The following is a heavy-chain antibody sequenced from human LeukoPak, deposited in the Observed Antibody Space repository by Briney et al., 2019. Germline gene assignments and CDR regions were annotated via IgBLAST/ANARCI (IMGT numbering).Heavy chain of an antibody. CDR3: ARGTRPRTRITMVRGVIVPRMYYFDY. J-gene: IGHJ4*02. CDR2: INHSGST. CDR1: GGSFSGYY. V-gene: IGHV4-34*01. D-gene: IGHD3-10*01. Sequence: PSETLSLTCAVYGGSFSGYYWSWIRQPPGKGLEWIGEINHSGSTNYNPSLKSRVTISVDTSKNQFSLKLSSVTAADTAVYYCARGTRPRTRITMVRGVIVPRMYYFDYWGQGTLVTVSS.